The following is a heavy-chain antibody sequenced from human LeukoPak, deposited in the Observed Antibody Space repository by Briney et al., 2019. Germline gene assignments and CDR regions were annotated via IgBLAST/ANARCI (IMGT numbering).Heavy chain of an antibody. D-gene: IGHD2-8*01. CDR1: GYTFTSYD. Sequence: ASVKVSCKASGYTFTSYDINWVRQAPGQGLEWMASMNPNNGNTAYARKFQGRVTMTRDTSIGTAYLELSRLRSDDTAVYYCARARCTNGVCYTFDYWGQGTLVTVSS. J-gene: IGHJ4*02. CDR3: ARARCTNGVCYTFDY. CDR2: MNPNNGNT. V-gene: IGHV1-8*01.